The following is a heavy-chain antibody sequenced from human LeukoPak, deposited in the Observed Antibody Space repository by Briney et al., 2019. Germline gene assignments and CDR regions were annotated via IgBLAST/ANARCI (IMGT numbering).Heavy chain of an antibody. J-gene: IGHJ5*02. Sequence: PGKGLEWIRSFYDSGSTYYTPSLKSRVTISVDTSKNQFSLKLNSVTAADTAVYYCARHYGPWGQGTLVTVSS. D-gene: IGHD3-10*01. CDR2: FYDSGST. V-gene: IGHV4-39*01. CDR3: ARHYGP.